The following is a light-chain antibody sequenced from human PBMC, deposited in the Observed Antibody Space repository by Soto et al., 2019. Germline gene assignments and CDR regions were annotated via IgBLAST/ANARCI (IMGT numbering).Light chain of an antibody. J-gene: IGKJ2*01. CDR3: MQALQTQYT. CDR2: LGS. CDR1: QSLLHSNGYNY. Sequence: ILMTQSPLSLSVTPGEPASISCRSSQSLLHSNGYNYLDWYLQKPGQSPQLLIYLGSNRASGVPDRFSGSGSGTDFTLKIRRVEAEDVGVYYCMQALQTQYTFGQGTKV. V-gene: IGKV2-28*01.